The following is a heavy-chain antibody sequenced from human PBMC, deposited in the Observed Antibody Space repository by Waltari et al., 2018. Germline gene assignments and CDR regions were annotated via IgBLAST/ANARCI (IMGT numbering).Heavy chain of an antibody. CDR3: ARDVVAAPNYMDV. Sequence: QVQLQQSGPGLVKPSQTLSLTCTVSGGSTSSRDYYWSWNRQPPGKGLEWIGYIYYSGNTYYNPSLESRVSISIDTSKNQFSLRLTSVTPADTAVYFCARDVVAAPNYMDVWGKGTTVTVSS. CDR1: GGSTSSRDYY. V-gene: IGHV4-30-4*08. J-gene: IGHJ6*03. CDR2: IYYSGNT. D-gene: IGHD2-15*01.